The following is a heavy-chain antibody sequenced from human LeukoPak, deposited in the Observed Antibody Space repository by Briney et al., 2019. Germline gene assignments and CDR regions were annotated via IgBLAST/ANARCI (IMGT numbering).Heavy chain of an antibody. J-gene: IGHJ4*02. Sequence: GGSLRLSCAASGFTFSSYGMHWVRQAPGKGLEWVAFIRYDGSNKYHADSVKGRFTISRDNSKNTLYLQMNSLRAEDTAVYYCAKEQWLVRGIDYWGQGTLVTVSS. CDR3: AKEQWLVRGIDY. D-gene: IGHD6-19*01. CDR2: IRYDGSNK. V-gene: IGHV3-30*02. CDR1: GFTFSSYG.